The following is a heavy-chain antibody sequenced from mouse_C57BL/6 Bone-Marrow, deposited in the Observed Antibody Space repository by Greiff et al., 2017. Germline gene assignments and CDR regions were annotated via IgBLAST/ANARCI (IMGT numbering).Heavy chain of an antibody. J-gene: IGHJ2*01. CDR2: IDPSASYT. CDR1: GYTFTSYW. D-gene: IGHD1-1*01. CDR3: ATTIRTTVVGDD. Sequence: QVQLQQPGAELVKPGASVKLSCKASGYTFTSYWMQWVKQRPGQGLEWIGEIDPSASYTNYNQKFKGKATLTVDTSSRTAYMQLSSLTSEDSAVYYFATTIRTTVVGDDWGQGTTLTVSS. V-gene: IGHV1-50*01.